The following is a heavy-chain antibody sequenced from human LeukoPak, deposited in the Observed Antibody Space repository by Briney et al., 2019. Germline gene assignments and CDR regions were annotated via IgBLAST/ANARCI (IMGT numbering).Heavy chain of an antibody. Sequence: SVKVSCKASGDTFSSYAISWVRQAPGQGLEWMGGIIPIFGTANYAQKFQGRVTITADESTSTAYMELSSLRSEDTAVYYCARAQTPGYSYGLLNYYYMDVWGKGTTVTVSS. J-gene: IGHJ6*03. CDR2: IIPIFGTA. V-gene: IGHV1-69*01. D-gene: IGHD5-18*01. CDR1: GDTFSSYA. CDR3: ARAQTPGYSYGLLNYYYMDV.